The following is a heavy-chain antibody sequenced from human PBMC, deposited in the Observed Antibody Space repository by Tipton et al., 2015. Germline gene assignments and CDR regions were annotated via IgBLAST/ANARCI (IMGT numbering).Heavy chain of an antibody. V-gene: IGHV4-59*01. Sequence: TLSLTCTVSGGSFSDYYWSWIRQSPGEGLEWIGYIYYSGSTNYNPSLRSRVAMSMDTSKNQFSLKLSSVIAADTAVYYCACQDYDSLTRDYQTVDYWGQGTLVTVSP. J-gene: IGHJ4*02. D-gene: IGHD3-9*01. CDR3: ACQDYDSLTRDYQTVDY. CDR2: IYYSGST. CDR1: GGSFSDYY.